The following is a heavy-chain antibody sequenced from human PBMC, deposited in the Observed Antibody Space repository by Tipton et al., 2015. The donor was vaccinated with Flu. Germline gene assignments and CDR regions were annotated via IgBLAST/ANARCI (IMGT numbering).Heavy chain of an antibody. CDR2: GYTSGTT. CDR1: GDPFTSHY. Sequence: LRLSCIVSGDPFTSHYYNWIRQPAGKGLEWIGRGYTSGTTNYYPSLQSRVTMSIDTSKNQFSLNLNFVTAADTAIYYCARGYYGDFGEYWGQGILVIVSS. D-gene: IGHD4-17*01. J-gene: IGHJ4*02. CDR3: ARGYYGDFGEY. V-gene: IGHV4-4*07.